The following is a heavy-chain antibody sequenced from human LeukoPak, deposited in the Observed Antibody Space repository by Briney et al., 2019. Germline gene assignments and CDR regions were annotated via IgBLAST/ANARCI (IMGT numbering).Heavy chain of an antibody. CDR1: GYTFTSYD. V-gene: IGHV1-8*01. CDR2: MSPNSGDT. Sequence: ASVKVSCKASGYTFTSYDINWVRHATGQGLEWMGWMSPNSGDTGYAQKFQGRVTMTRDTSISTAYMELRSLRSDDTAVYYCAREYSNGWFFDYWGQGTLVTVSS. CDR3: AREYSNGWFFDY. J-gene: IGHJ4*02. D-gene: IGHD6-19*01.